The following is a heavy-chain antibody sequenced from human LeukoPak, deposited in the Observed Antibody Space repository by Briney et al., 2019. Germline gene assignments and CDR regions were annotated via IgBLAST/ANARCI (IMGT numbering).Heavy chain of an antibody. Sequence: GGSLRLSCAASGFTFSTYWMSWVRQAPGKGLEWVANIKQDGRERYYVDSVKGRFTISRDNAKNSLYLQMNSLRAEDTAVYYCASNDEALGVTTGRGQGTLVTVSS. CDR2: IKQDGRER. V-gene: IGHV3-7*03. J-gene: IGHJ4*02. D-gene: IGHD4-11*01. CDR1: GFTFSTYW. CDR3: ASNDEALGVTTG.